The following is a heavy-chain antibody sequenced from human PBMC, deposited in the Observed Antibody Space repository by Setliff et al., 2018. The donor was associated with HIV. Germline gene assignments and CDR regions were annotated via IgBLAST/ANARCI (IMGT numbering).Heavy chain of an antibody. CDR3: AREPCSGGSCYSGYFDY. D-gene: IGHD2-15*01. CDR1: GFAFSGYS. V-gene: IGHV3-66*02. J-gene: IGHJ4*02. CDR2: IYSGGDT. Sequence: PGESLQISCAASGFAFSGYSMSWVRQAPGKGLEWVSLIYSGGDTYYADSVKGRFTISRDNSKNMLYLQMNNLRADDTAVYYCAREPCSGGSCYSGYFDYWGQGTLVTVSS.